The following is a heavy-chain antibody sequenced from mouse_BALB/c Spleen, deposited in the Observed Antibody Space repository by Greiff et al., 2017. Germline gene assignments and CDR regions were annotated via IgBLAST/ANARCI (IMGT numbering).Heavy chain of an antibody. J-gene: IGHJ4*01. D-gene: IGHD1-1*01. CDR2: ISSGGST. Sequence: EVHLVESGGGLVKPGGSLKLSCAASGFTFSSYAMSWVRQTPEKRLEWVASISSGGSTYYQDSVKGRFTISRDNARNILYMQMSSLRSEDTAMYYCTRVGTTVEDAMDYWGQGTSVTVSS. CDR1: GFTFSSYA. CDR3: TRVGTTVEDAMDY. V-gene: IGHV5-6-5*01.